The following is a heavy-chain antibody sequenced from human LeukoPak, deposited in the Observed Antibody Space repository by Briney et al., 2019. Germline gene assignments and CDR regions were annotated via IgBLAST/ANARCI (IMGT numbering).Heavy chain of an antibody. Sequence: GGSLRLSCAASGFTFSAYAMHWVRQAPGKGLEWVAVISYHGIYKYYADSVKGRFTISRDNSKNTLYLQMNSLRADDRSVYDCARDEYYDILTGYSAFDIWGQGTMVTVSS. CDR3: ARDEYYDILTGYSAFDI. J-gene: IGHJ3*02. CDR2: ISYHGIYK. CDR1: GFTFSAYA. V-gene: IGHV3-30*04. D-gene: IGHD3-9*01.